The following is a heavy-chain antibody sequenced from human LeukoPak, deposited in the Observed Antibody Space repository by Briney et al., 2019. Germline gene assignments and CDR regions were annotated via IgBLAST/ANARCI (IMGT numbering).Heavy chain of an antibody. Sequence: GGSLRLSCAASGFTFSSYAMSWVRQAPGKGLEWVSSISGSGGSTYYADSVKGRFTISRDNSKNTLYLQKNSLRAEDTAVYYCAKTMIDYSFDYWGQGTLVSVSS. V-gene: IGHV3-23*01. J-gene: IGHJ4*02. CDR3: AKTMIDYSFDY. CDR2: ISGSGGST. D-gene: IGHD3-22*01. CDR1: GFTFSSYA.